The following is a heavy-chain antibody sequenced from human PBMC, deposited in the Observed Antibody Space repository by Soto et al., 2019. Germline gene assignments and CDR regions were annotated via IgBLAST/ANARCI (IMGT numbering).Heavy chain of an antibody. CDR2: ISYDGSNK. D-gene: IGHD2-21*01. CDR1: GFTFSSYA. V-gene: IGHV3-30*04. Sequence: GGSLRLSCAASGFTFSSYAMHWVRQAPGKGLEWVAVISYDGSNKYYADSVKGRFTISRDNSKNTLYLQMNSLRAEDTAVYYCARESRVIHAFDIWGQGTMVTVSS. J-gene: IGHJ3*02. CDR3: ARESRVIHAFDI.